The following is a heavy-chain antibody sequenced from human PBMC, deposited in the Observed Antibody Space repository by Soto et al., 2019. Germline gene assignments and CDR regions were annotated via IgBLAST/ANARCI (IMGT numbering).Heavy chain of an antibody. V-gene: IGHV1-69*06. J-gene: IGHJ2*01. CDR2: IIPIFATA. CDR1: GDTFNNFA. Sequence: QVQLVQSGAEVKKPGSSVKVSCKASGDTFNNFAVNWVRQAPGQGLEWMGGIIPIFATAHYAQKFQDRVTITADKFTSTAYMELSNLRSEDTALYYSARIPSTRHFWYFDLWGRGTLVTVSS. CDR3: ARIPSTRHFWYFDL.